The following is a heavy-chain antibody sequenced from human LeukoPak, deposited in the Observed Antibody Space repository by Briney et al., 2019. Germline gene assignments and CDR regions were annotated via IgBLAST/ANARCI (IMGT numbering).Heavy chain of an antibody. CDR2: INPNSSGT. J-gene: IGHJ4*02. V-gene: IGHV1-2*02. D-gene: IGHD1-26*01. CDR3: ARARVGAYDY. Sequence: ASVKVSCKASGYTFTGYYMHWVLQAPGQWLEWMGLINPNSSGTNYAQKFQGRVTMTRDTSISTAYMELSRLRSDDTAVYYCARARVGAYDYWGQGTLVTVSS. CDR1: GYTFTGYY.